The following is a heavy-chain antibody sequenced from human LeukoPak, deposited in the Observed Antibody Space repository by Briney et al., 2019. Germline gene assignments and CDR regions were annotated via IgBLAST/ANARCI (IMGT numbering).Heavy chain of an antibody. V-gene: IGHV4-59*01. D-gene: IGHD6-13*01. CDR1: GGSISTYY. CDR3: ARVGIRASGMPNWFDS. Sequence: SETLSLTCTVSGGSISTYYWSWIRQPPGKGLEWIGYVLHSGSTKSNLSLKSRVSISVDKSKNEISLMMRSVTAADTAVYYCARVGIRASGMPNWFDSWGQGTLVTVSS. CDR2: VLHSGST. J-gene: IGHJ5*01.